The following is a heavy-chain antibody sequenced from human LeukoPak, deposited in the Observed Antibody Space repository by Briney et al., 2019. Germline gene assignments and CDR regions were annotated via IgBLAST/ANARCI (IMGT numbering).Heavy chain of an antibody. CDR3: ARGEDIVATIPFDY. CDR1: GGSISSSSYY. Sequence: SETLSLTCTVSGGSISSSSYYWGWIRQPPGKGLEWIGSIYYSGSTYYNPSLKIRVTISVDTSKNQFSLKLSSVTAADTAVYYCARGEDIVATIPFDYWGQGTLVTVSS. CDR2: IYYSGST. V-gene: IGHV4-39*07. D-gene: IGHD5-12*01. J-gene: IGHJ4*02.